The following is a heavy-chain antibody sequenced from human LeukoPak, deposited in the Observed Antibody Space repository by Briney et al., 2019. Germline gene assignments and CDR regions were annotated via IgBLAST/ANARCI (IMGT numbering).Heavy chain of an antibody. CDR3: ARGVGTHDY. CDR2: INHSGST. Sequence: SETLSLTRAVYGGSFSGYYWSWIRQPPGKGLEWIGEINHSGSTNYNPSLKSRVTISVDTSKNQFSLKLSSVTAADTAVYYCARGVGTHDYWGQGTLVTVSS. V-gene: IGHV4-34*01. J-gene: IGHJ4*02. CDR1: GGSFSGYY. D-gene: IGHD3-10*01.